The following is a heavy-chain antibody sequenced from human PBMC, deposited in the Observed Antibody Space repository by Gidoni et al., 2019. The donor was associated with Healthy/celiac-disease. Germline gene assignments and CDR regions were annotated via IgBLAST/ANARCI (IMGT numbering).Heavy chain of an antibody. D-gene: IGHD3-3*01. V-gene: IGHV1-18*01. CDR3: ARYETFDY. Sequence: KLQGRVTMTTDTSTSTAYMELRSLRSDDTAVYYCARYETFDYWGQGTLVTVSS. J-gene: IGHJ4*02.